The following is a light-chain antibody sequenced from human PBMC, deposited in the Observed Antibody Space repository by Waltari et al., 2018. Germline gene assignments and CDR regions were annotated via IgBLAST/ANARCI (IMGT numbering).Light chain of an antibody. CDR1: QSISGY. CDR3: QQSYRTPPLT. Sequence: DIQMPQSTSSLSASVGDRVHITCRASQSISGYLNWYQQKPGKAPKVLIYATSSFQSGVPSRFIGSVSGTDFTLTITSLQPEDFATYYCQQSYRTPPLTFCGGTKVEIK. J-gene: IGKJ4*01. CDR2: ATS. V-gene: IGKV1-39*01.